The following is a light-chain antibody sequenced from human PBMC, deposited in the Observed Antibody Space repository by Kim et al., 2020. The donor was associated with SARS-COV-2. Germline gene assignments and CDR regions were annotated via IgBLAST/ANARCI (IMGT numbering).Light chain of an antibody. CDR1: QSVSSN. CDR2: GAS. Sequence: PGTRATLPCKASQSVSSNFAWYQQKPGQPPSLLIYGASTRATAIPARFIGSGSATKFTLTIISLQYEDFAVYYCQQYNNWPPITFGQGTRLEIK. J-gene: IGKJ5*01. V-gene: IGKV3-15*01. CDR3: QQYNNWPPIT.